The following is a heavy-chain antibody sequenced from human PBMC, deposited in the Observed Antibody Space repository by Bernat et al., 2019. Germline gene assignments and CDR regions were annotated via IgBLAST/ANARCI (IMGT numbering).Heavy chain of an antibody. CDR3: TNDTPGDY. CDR1: GFTFSGSA. J-gene: IGHJ4*02. D-gene: IGHD1-1*01. V-gene: IGHV3-73*01. CDR2: IRSKANSYAT. Sequence: EVQLVESGGGLVQPGGSLKLSCAASGFTFSGSAMHWVRQASGKGLEWVGRIRSKANSYATAYAASVKGRFTISRDDSKNKAYLQMNSLKTEDTAVYYCTNDTPGDYWGQGTLVTVSS.